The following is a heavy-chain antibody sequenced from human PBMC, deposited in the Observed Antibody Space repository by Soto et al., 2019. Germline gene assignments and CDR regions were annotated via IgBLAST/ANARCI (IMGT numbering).Heavy chain of an antibody. CDR2: ISGGGTST. V-gene: IGHV3-23*01. CDR3: AKDHQDYSETPYGMDV. Sequence: EVQLLESGGGLVQPGGSLRVSCAASGFTFSTYVMSWVRQAPGKGLEWVSGISGGGTSTKYADSVKGRFTISRDNSKNTVYLQMNTLGADDTAVYYCAKDHQDYSETPYGMDVWGQGTTVTVSS. D-gene: IGHD4-4*01. J-gene: IGHJ6*02. CDR1: GFTFSTYV.